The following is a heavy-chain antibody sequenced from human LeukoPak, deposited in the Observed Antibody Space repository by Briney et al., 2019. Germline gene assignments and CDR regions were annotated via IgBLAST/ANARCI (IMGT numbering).Heavy chain of an antibody. CDR3: ARASGGYLDY. Sequence: KPSETLSLTCIVSGYSISSGYYWGWIRPPPGKGLQWICSLNHSGSTYYNPSLKSRVTTSLDTSKNQFSLNLRSVTAADTAVYYCARASGGYLDYWGQGNLVTVSS. D-gene: IGHD2-15*01. CDR2: LNHSGST. J-gene: IGHJ4*02. V-gene: IGHV4-38-2*02. CDR1: GYSISSGYY.